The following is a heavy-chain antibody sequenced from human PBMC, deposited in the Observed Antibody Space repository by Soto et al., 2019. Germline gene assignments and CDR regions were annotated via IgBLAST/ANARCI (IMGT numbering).Heavy chain of an antibody. CDR1: GYSISSAYY. Sequence: SETLSLTCVVSGYSISSAYYWGWIRQPPGKGLEWIGYIYYSGSTNYNPSLKSRVTISVDTSKNQFSLKLSSVTAADTAVYYCARAGITVTTSRWFDPWGQGTLVTVSS. V-gene: IGHV4-61*01. CDR2: IYYSGST. CDR3: ARAGITVTTSRWFDP. J-gene: IGHJ5*02. D-gene: IGHD4-4*01.